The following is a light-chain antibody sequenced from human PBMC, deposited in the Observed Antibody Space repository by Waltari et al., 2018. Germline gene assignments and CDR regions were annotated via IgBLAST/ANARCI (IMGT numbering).Light chain of an antibody. V-gene: IGKV2-30*02. CDR3: MQGTHWPYT. CDR2: KVS. CDR1: QSLVHSDGDTY. Sequence: DVVMTQSPLSLPVTLGQPASISCRSSQSLVHSDGDTYLHWFQQRPGQSPRRLIYKVSNRDSGVPDRFSGSGSGTDFTLRISRVEAEDVGIYYCMQGTHWPYTFCQGTKLEIK. J-gene: IGKJ2*01.